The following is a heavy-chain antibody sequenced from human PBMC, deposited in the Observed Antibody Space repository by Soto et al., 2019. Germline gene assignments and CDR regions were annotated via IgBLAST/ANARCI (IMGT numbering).Heavy chain of an antibody. CDR3: AREPPPGGRVLQLDAFDI. CDR2: INPNSGGT. D-gene: IGHD6-6*01. CDR1: GYTFTGYY. V-gene: IGHV1-2*02. J-gene: IGHJ3*02. Sequence: ASVKVSCKASGYTFTGYYMHWVRQAPGQGLEWMGWINPNSGGTKYAQKFQGRVTMTRDTSISTAYMELSRLRSDDTAVYYCAREPPPGGRVLQLDAFDIWGQGTMVTVSS.